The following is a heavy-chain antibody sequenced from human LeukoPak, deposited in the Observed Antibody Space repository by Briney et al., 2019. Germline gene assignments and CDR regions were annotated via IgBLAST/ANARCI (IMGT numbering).Heavy chain of an antibody. CDR3: ARRYSSSWRPYWYFDL. V-gene: IGHV5-51*01. Sequence: GESLKISCKGSGYSFTSYWIGWVRQMPGKGLEWMGITYPGDSDTRYSPSFQGQVTISADKSISTAYLQWSSLKASDTAMYYCARRYSSSWRPYWYFDLWGRGTLVTVSS. J-gene: IGHJ2*01. CDR1: GYSFTSYW. CDR2: TYPGDSDT. D-gene: IGHD6-13*01.